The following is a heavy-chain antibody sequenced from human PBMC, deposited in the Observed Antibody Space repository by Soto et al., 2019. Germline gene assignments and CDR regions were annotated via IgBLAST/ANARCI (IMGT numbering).Heavy chain of an antibody. J-gene: IGHJ5*01. CDR1: GFSLSTHGVG. CDR2: IYWDDDK. Sequence: QITLKESGPTLVKPTQTLTLTCTFSGFSLSTHGVGVGWVRQPAGKALEWLALIYWDDDKRYSASLNSRLTITKDPSKNQVVLTMTNMDSVDRATYYCARSMLHGTGGSCSTWFESWGQGTLVTVSS. D-gene: IGHD2-15*01. CDR3: ARSMLHGTGGSCSTWFES. V-gene: IGHV2-5*02.